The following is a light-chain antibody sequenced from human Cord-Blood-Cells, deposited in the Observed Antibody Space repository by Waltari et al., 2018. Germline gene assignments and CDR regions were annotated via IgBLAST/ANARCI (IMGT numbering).Light chain of an antibody. V-gene: IGLV2-14*01. CDR2: DVC. J-gene: IGLJ3*02. CDR1: SSDVGGYNY. CDR3: SSYTSSSTWV. Sequence: QSALTQPASVSGSPGQSITISCTGTSSDVGGYNYVSWYQQHPGKAPKLMIYDVCNLTSGFANRCSGSKSGNTASLTISGFQAEDEADYYCSSYTSSSTWVFGGGTKLTVL.